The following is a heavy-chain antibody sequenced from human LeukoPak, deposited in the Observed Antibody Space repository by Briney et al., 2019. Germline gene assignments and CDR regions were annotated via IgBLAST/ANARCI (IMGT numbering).Heavy chain of an antibody. J-gene: IGHJ4*02. V-gene: IGHV4-34*01. Sequence: PSETLSLTCAVYGGSFSGYYWSRIRQPPGKGLEWSGEINHSGSTNYNPSLKSRVTISVDTSKNQFSLKLSSVTAADTAVYYCARATYCSSTSCYVFDYWGQGTLVTVSS. CDR1: GGSFSGYY. D-gene: IGHD2-2*01. CDR3: ARATYCSSTSCYVFDY. CDR2: INHSGST.